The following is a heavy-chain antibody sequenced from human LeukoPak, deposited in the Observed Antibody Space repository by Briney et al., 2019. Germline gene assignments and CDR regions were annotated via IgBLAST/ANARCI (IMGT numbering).Heavy chain of an antibody. V-gene: IGHV1-2*02. CDR3: ASDGYSSGASTTNTYYFDY. CDR2: INPNSGGT. Sequence: GASVKVSCKASGYTFTGYYMHWVRQAPGQGLEWMGWINPNSGGTNYAQKFQGRVTMTRDTSISTAYMELSRLRSDDTAVYYCASDGYSSGASTTNTYYFDYWGQGTLVTVSS. CDR1: GYTFTGYY. J-gene: IGHJ4*02. D-gene: IGHD6-19*01.